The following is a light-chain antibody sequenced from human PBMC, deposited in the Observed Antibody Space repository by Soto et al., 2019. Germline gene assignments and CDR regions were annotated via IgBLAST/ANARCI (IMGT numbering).Light chain of an antibody. CDR3: QQCGSSPPFT. J-gene: IGKJ3*01. V-gene: IGKV3-20*01. CDR2: GAS. CDR1: QSVSSTY. Sequence: EIVLTQSPGPLSLSPGERATLSCRASQSVSSTYLAWYQQKPGQAPRLLIYGASSRATGIPDRFSGSGSGTDCSLTISRREPEDFAVYSCQQCGSSPPFTFGPGSKVDIK.